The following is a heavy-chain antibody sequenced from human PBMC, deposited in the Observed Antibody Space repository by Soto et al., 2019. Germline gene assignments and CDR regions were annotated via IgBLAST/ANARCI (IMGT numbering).Heavy chain of an antibody. J-gene: IGHJ4*02. D-gene: IGHD2-2*01. CDR2: ISSSNTYI. CDR3: AKVSTHSTMKPPGH. Sequence: PGGSLSLSCAASGFSFSIHSMTWVRQAPGKGLEWVSSISSSNTYIYYAESVKGRFTISRDNAKNSLYLQMNSLRAEDTAVYYCAKVSTHSTMKPPGHWGQGTLVTVSS. V-gene: IGHV3-21*01. CDR1: GFSFSIHS.